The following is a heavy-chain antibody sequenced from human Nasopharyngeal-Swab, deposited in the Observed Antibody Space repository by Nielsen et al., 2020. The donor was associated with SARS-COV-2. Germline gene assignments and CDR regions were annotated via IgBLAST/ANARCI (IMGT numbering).Heavy chain of an antibody. CDR1: GGSINSNY. Sequence: ESLKISCTVSGGSINSNYWTWIRQSPGKGPEWIGYIYYTGSTNSNPSLKTRVSISVDTSRNQFSLRLSSVTAADTAVYYCARSVSDYTNNDRFDYFDPWGQGSLVTVSS. CDR2: IYYTGST. D-gene: IGHD4-11*01. CDR3: ARSVSDYTNNDRFDYFDP. J-gene: IGHJ5*02. V-gene: IGHV4-59*01.